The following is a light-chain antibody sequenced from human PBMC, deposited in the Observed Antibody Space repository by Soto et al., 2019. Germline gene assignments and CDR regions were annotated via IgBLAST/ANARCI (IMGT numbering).Light chain of an antibody. Sequence: QSALTQPASVSGSPGQSITISCTGTSSDVGGYNYVSWYQQHPGKAPKLMIFDVSDRPTGVSNRFSASKSGNTASLTISGLQTEDEAYYYCSSYAGSSTVLFGGGTQLTVL. CDR2: DVS. CDR1: SSDVGGYNY. CDR3: SSYAGSSTVL. J-gene: IGLJ7*01. V-gene: IGLV2-14*01.